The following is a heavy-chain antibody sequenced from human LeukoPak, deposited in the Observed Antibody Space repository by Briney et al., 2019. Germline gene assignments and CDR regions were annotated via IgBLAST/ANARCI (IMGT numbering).Heavy chain of an antibody. Sequence: ASVKVSCKASGYTFTGYYMHWVRQAPGQGLEWMGWINPNSGGTNYAQKFQGRVTMTRDTSISTAYMELSRLRSDDTAVYYCARGIQYHPLRPYYYYGMDVWGQGTTVTVSS. CDR3: ARGIQYHPLRPYYYYGMDV. D-gene: IGHD5-18*01. CDR2: INPNSGGT. V-gene: IGHV1-2*02. J-gene: IGHJ6*02. CDR1: GYTFTGYY.